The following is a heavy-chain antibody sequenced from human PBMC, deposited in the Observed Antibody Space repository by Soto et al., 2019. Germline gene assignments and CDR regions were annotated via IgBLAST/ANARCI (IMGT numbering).Heavy chain of an antibody. Sequence: SETMSLTCAFSGCSISSSNLLIWVRPPPGKGLEWIGEIYHSGSTNYNPSLKSRVTISVDKSKNQFSLKLSSVTAADTAVYYCAREIAYCGGDCYSGGRARYYYYYMDVWGKGTTVTVSS. CDR3: AREIAYCGGDCYSGGRARYYYYYMDV. V-gene: IGHV4-4*02. J-gene: IGHJ6*03. D-gene: IGHD2-21*02. CDR1: GCSISSSNL. CDR2: IYHSGST.